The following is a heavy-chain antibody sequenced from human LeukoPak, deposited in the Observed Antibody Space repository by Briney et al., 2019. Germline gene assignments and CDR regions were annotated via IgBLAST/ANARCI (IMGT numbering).Heavy chain of an antibody. J-gene: IGHJ4*02. CDR3: ARDTHITFGGVIVRYYFDY. CDR2: IYYSGST. Sequence: SETLSLTCTVSGGSISSGCYYWSWIRQHPGKGLEWIGYIYYSGSTYYNPSLKSRVTISVDTSKNQFSLKLSSVTAADTAVYYCARDTHITFGGVIVRYYFDYWGQGTLVTVSS. V-gene: IGHV4-31*03. D-gene: IGHD3-16*02. CDR1: GGSISSGCYY.